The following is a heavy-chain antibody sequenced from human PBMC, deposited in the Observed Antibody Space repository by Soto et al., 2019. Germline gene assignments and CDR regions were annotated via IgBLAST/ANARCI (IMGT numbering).Heavy chain of an antibody. V-gene: IGHV4-31*03. J-gene: IGHJ6*02. CDR2: IYYSGST. Sequence: QVQLQESGPGLVKPSQTLSLTCTVSGGYISSGGYYWSWLRQHPGKGLEWIGYIYYSGSTYYNPSLKSRVTVSVDTSKNQSSRKLSSVTAADTAVYYSRLSMVRGDRGGMDVWGQGTTVTVSS. D-gene: IGHD3-10*01. CDR3: RLSMVRGDRGGMDV. CDR1: GGYISSGGYY.